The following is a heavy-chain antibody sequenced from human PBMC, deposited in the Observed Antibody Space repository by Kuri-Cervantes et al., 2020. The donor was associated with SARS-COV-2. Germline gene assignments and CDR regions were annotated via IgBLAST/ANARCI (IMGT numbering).Heavy chain of an antibody. CDR1: GGSFGGYY. CDR3: ARVEDYCSGGTCYFRNNWFDP. D-gene: IGHD2-15*01. Sequence: SQTLSLTCAVYGGSFGGYYWSWIRQPPGKGLEWIGEIIHSGSTNYNPSLKSRVTISVDTSKNQFSLKLSSVTAADTAVYYCARVEDYCSGGTCYFRNNWFDPWGQGTLVTVSS. V-gene: IGHV4-34*12. J-gene: IGHJ5*02. CDR2: IIHSGST.